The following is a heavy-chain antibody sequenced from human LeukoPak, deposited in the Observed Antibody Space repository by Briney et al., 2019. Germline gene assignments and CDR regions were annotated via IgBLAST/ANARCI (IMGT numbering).Heavy chain of an antibody. V-gene: IGHV1-46*01. CDR1: GYTFTSYH. CDR2: INPSGGST. Sequence: GASVKVSCKASGYTFTSYHMHWVRQAPGQGLEWLGIINPSGGSTSYAQKFQGRVTMTRDTSTSTVYMELSSLRSEDTAVHYCARAGSRYYYYYMDVWGKGTTVTISS. CDR3: ARAGSRYYYYYMDV. D-gene: IGHD3-10*01. J-gene: IGHJ6*03.